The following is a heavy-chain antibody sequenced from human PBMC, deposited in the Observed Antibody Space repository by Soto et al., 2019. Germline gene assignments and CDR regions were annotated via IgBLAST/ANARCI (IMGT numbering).Heavy chain of an antibody. CDR2: ISGIGGST. J-gene: IGHJ4*02. CDR1: GFTFSSYA. D-gene: IGHD1-7*01. CDR3: AKSGLELRLGDFDY. Sequence: EVQLLESGGGLVQPGGSLRLSCAASGFTFSSYAMSWVRQAPGKGLEWVSAISGIGGSTYYADSVKGRFTISRDNSKNKLYLQMNSMRAEDTAVYYCAKSGLELRLGDFDYWGQGTLVTVSS. V-gene: IGHV3-23*01.